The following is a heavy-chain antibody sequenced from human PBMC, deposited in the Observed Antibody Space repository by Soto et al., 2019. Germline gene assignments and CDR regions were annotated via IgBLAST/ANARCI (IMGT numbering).Heavy chain of an antibody. Sequence: QVQLVQSGAEVKNPGASVKVSCKASGYTFTRYGIGWARQAPGQGLEWMGWINTCNGNTNYAQNVPGRVTLTTDTTTSTAYMELRSLRSNDTTIYYCAMVDVYVTPSPQDVWGQVTTVIVSS. CDR1: GYTFTRYG. CDR2: INTCNGNT. CDR3: AMVDVYVTPSPQDV. D-gene: IGHD3-16*01. V-gene: IGHV1-18*01. J-gene: IGHJ6*02.